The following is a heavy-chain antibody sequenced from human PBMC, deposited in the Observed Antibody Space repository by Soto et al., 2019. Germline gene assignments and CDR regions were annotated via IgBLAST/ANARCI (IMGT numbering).Heavy chain of an antibody. CDR1: GFTFSSYS. Sequence: PGGSLRLSCAASGFTFSSYSMNWVRQAPGKGLERVSSISSSSSYIYYADSVKGRFTISRDNAKNSLYLQMNSLRAEDTAVYYCARKNVVPAAIAGLGYYFYMDVWGKGTTVTVSS. J-gene: IGHJ6*03. CDR2: ISSSSSYI. D-gene: IGHD2-2*02. CDR3: ARKNVVPAAIAGLGYYFYMDV. V-gene: IGHV3-21*01.